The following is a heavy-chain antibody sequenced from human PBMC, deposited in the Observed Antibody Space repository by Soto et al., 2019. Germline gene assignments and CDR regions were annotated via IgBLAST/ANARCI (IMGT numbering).Heavy chain of an antibody. J-gene: IGHJ4*02. CDR3: AVQPPRLVIAAADYFDY. V-gene: IGHV1-69*12. D-gene: IGHD6-13*01. Sequence: QVQLVQSGAEVKKPGSSVKVSCKASGGTFSSYAISWVRQAPGQGLEWMGGIIPIFGTANYAQKFQGRVTITADESTSTAYMELSSLRSEDTAVYYCAVQPPRLVIAAADYFDYWGQGTLVTVSS. CDR2: IIPIFGTA. CDR1: GGTFSSYA.